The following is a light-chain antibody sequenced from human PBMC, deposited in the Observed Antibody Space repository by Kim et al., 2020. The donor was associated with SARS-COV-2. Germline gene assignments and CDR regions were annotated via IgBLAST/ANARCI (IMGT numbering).Light chain of an antibody. CDR3: GTWDSSLSAGV. Sequence: GQKFTISCSGSSSNIGNNYVSWYQQLPGTAPKLLIYDNNKRPSGIPDRFSGSKSGTSATLGITGLQTGDEADYYCGTWDSSLSAGVFGTRTKVTVL. J-gene: IGLJ1*01. CDR2: DNN. V-gene: IGLV1-51*01. CDR1: SSNIGNNY.